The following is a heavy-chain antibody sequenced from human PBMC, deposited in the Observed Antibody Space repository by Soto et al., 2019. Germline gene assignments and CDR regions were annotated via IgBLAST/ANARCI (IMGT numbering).Heavy chain of an antibody. CDR2: MNPNSGNT. CDR1: GYTFTSYD. Sequence: ASVKVSCKASGYTFTSYDINWVRQATGQGLEWMGWMNPNSGNTGYAQKFQGRVTMTRNTSISTAYMELSSLRSEDTAVYYCARVLKKTGYYDSSGYPPPGYWGQGTLVTVS. CDR3: ARVLKKTGYYDSSGYPPPGY. D-gene: IGHD3-22*01. J-gene: IGHJ4*02. V-gene: IGHV1-8*01.